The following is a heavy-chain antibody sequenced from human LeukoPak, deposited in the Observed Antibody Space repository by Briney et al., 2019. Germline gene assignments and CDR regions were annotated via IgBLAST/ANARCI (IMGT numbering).Heavy chain of an antibody. CDR1: GFSFSSYE. CDR2: INSRVTTI. J-gene: IGHJ4*02. D-gene: IGHD2-21*01. Sequence: TGGSLRLSCAASGFSFSSYEMTWVRQAPGKGLEWVSYINSRVTTIYYADSVKGRFTISRDNAKNTLYLQTNSLRAEDTAVYYCARDPHSDLGHDYWGQGTLVTVSS. V-gene: IGHV3-48*03. CDR3: ARDPHSDLGHDY.